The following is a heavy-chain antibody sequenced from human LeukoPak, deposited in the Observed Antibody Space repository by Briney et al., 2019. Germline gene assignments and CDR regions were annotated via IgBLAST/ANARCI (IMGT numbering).Heavy chain of an antibody. V-gene: IGHV2-70*01. CDR3: ARVRGYSYGYVAFDP. CDR1: GFSLSTSGMC. CDR2: IDWDDDK. J-gene: IGHJ5*02. Sequence: SGPTLVNPTQTLTLTCTFSGFSLSTSGMCVSWIRQPPGKALEWVALIDWDDDKYYSTSLKTRLTISKDTSKNQVVLTMTNMDPVDTATYYCARVRGYSYGYVAFDPWGQGTLVTVSS. D-gene: IGHD5-18*01.